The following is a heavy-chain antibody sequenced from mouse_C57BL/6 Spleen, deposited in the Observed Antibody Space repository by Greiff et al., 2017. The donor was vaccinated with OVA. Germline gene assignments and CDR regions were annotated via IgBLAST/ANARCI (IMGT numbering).Heavy chain of an antibody. CDR1: GYTFTDYY. Sequence: DVKLQESGPVLVKPGASVKMSCKASGYTFTDYYMNWVKQSPGKSLEWIGVINPYNGGTRYNQKFTGKATLTVDKSSSTAYMELNSLTSEASAVEYCAREDDGYKAWFAYWGQGTLVTVSA. CDR3: AREDDGYKAWFAY. J-gene: IGHJ3*01. V-gene: IGHV1-19*01. CDR2: INPYNGGT. D-gene: IGHD2-3*01.